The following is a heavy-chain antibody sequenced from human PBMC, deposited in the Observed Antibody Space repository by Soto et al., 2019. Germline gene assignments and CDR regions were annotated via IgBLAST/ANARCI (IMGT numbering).Heavy chain of an antibody. CDR2: MNPNSGNT. J-gene: IGHJ5*02. V-gene: IGHV1-8*01. CDR1: GYTFTSYD. Sequence: ASVKVSCKASGYTFTSYDINWARQATGQGLEWMGWMNPNSGNTGYAQKFQGRVTMTRNTSISTAYMELSSLRSEDTAVYYCARVGCRYCSGGDNWFDPWGQGTLVTV. CDR3: ARVGCRYCSGGDNWFDP. D-gene: IGHD2-15*01.